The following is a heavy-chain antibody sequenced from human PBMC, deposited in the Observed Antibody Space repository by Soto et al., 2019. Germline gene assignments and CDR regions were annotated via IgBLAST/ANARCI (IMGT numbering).Heavy chain of an antibody. CDR1: GFTFSSYG. V-gene: IGHV3-33*01. CDR2: IWYDGSNK. J-gene: IGHJ4*02. D-gene: IGHD3-22*01. Sequence: GGSLRLSCAASGFTFSSYGMHWVRQAPGKGLEWVAVIWYDGSNKYYADSVKGRFTISRDNSKNTLYLQMNSLRAEDTAVYYCARATDYYYDSSGYFDYFDYWGQGTLVTVSS. CDR3: ARATDYYYDSSGYFDYFDY.